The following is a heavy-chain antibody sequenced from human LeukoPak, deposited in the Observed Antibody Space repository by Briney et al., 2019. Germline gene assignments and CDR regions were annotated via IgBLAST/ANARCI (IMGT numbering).Heavy chain of an antibody. CDR1: RFTFDDYA. V-gene: IGHV3-9*03. CDR3: ARAYSSSSYFDY. J-gene: IGHJ4*02. D-gene: IGHD6-6*01. CDR2: ISWNSGSI. Sequence: PGGSLRLSWAAARFTFDDYAMHWVRQAPGKGLEWVSGISWNSGSIGYADSVKGRFTISRDNAKNSLYLQMNSLRAEDMALYYCARAYSSSSYFDYWGQGTLVTVSS.